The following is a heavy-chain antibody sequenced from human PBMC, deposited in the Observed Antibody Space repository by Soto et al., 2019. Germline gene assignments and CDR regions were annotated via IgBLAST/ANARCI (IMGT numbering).Heavy chain of an antibody. CDR1: GDSISNYY. J-gene: IGHJ4*02. CDR2: IQYSGTT. CDR3: ARNGGPGKQIYFEY. V-gene: IGHV4-59*08. Sequence: QVQLQESGPGLVKPSETLSLTCTVSGDSISNYYWSWIRQSPGKGLEWIAYIQYSGTTNYNPSLKSRVTISLATSKTHFSLQVSSVTAADTDVYYCARNGGPGKQIYFEYWGRGTLVTVSS. D-gene: IGHD3-16*01.